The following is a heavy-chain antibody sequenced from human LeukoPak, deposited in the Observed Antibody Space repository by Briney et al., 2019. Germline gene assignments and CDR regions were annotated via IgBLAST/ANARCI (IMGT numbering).Heavy chain of an antibody. Sequence: QTGGSLRLSCATSGFIFSNYAVNWVRQAPGKGLEWVSIISGSGDTTYYADSVKGRFTISRDNAKNSLYLQMNSLRAEDTAVYYCARVVMNLGIDYWGQGTLVTVSS. CDR1: GFIFSNYA. CDR2: ISGSGDTT. D-gene: IGHD7-27*01. V-gene: IGHV3-23*01. J-gene: IGHJ4*02. CDR3: ARVVMNLGIDY.